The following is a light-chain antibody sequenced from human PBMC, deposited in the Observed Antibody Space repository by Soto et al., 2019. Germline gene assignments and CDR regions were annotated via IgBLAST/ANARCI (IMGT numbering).Light chain of an antibody. J-gene: IGLJ2*01. V-gene: IGLV1-44*01. Sequence: QSVLTQPPSASGTPGQWVSISCSGSSSNIESHSVDWYQHFPGTAPKLVINSNDQRPSGVPDRFSGSKSGTSASLAISGLQAEDEADYYCATWDDGVNGVLFGGGTKLTVL. CDR1: SSNIESHS. CDR2: SND. CDR3: ATWDDGVNGVL.